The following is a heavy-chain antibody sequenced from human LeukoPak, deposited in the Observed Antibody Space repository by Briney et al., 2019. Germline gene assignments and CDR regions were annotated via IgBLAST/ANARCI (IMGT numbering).Heavy chain of an antibody. V-gene: IGHV1-69*04. J-gene: IGHJ4*02. Sequence: SVKVSCKASGGTFRGYAINWARQAPGQGLEWMGRIMPIVGIPNYAQKFQGTVMITADRSTDTAYIELSRLSSQDTAVYYCASAREVSEGYFDYWGQGTLVTVSS. CDR2: IMPIVGIP. CDR1: GGTFRGYA. CDR3: ASAREVSEGYFDY.